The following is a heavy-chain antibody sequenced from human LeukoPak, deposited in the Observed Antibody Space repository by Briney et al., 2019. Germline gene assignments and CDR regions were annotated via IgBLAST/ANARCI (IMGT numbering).Heavy chain of an antibody. CDR1: GFTLRNYW. D-gene: IGHD5-24*01. J-gene: IGHJ3*02. CDR3: ARAIYDAFDI. Sequence: PGGSLRLSCAASGFTLRNYWIQWVRQAPGKGLVWVSHSNSDGSSTNYADSVKGRFTISRDNAKNTLYLQMNNPRAEDTAVYYCARAIYDAFDIWGQGTMVTVSS. V-gene: IGHV3-74*01. CDR2: SNSDGSST.